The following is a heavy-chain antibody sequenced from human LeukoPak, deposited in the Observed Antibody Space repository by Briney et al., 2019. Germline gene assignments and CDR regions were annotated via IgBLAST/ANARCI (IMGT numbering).Heavy chain of an antibody. CDR2: ISYSGST. CDR3: VRGGDDNAMWRYYFDY. V-gene: IGHV4-59*11. J-gene: IGHJ4*02. D-gene: IGHD2-21*01. CDR1: GGSISSHY. Sequence: SETLSLTCTGSGGSISSHYWSSIRQLPGQGLEWIGYISYSGSTNYNPSLKSRVTISVDTSKTQFSLKLSSVTAADTAMYYCVRGGDDNAMWRYYFDYWGQGTLVSVSS.